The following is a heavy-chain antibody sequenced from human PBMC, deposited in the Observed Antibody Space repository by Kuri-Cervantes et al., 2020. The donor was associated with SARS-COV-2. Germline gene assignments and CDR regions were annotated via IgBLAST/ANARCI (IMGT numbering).Heavy chain of an antibody. J-gene: IGHJ4*02. V-gene: IGHV3-30-3*01. CDR3: ARDRSTHYFDY. Sequence: GGSLRLSCAASGFTFSSYWMSWVRQAPGKGLEWVAVISYDGSNKYYADSVKGRFTISRDNSKNTLYLQMNSLRAEDTAVYYCARDRSTHYFDYWGQGTLVTAPQ. CDR1: GFTFSSYW. CDR2: ISYDGSNK.